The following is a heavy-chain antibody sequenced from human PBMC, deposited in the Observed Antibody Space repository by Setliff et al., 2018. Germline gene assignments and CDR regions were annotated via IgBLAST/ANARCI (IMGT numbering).Heavy chain of an antibody. Sequence: SETLSLTCTVSGDSISSGSYYWTWVRQPAGKGLEWIGHFHTGGSTNYNRSPRSRVSISVDTSKNQFSLKLSSVTAADTATYYCARAGPTVTFFRVLVISWWDPWGQGSLVTVSS. D-gene: IGHD3-3*01. J-gene: IGHJ5*02. CDR2: FHTGGST. CDR1: GDSISSGSYY. CDR3: ARAGPTVTFFRVLVISWWDP. V-gene: IGHV4-61*09.